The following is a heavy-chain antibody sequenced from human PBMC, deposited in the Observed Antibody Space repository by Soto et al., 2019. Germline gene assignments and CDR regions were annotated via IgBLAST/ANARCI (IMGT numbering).Heavy chain of an antibody. D-gene: IGHD3-10*01. J-gene: IGHJ6*02. CDR2: ITSGLTYI. CDR3: ARVGRTDYTSGSYYYYGMDV. CDR1: GFTFSSYS. V-gene: IGHV3-21*01. Sequence: EVQLVESGGGLVKPGGSLRLSCAASGFTFSSYSMNWVRQAPGKGLEWVSSITSGLTYIYYADSVKGRFTISRDNAKNSXDXXMNSLRAEDSAVYYCARVGRTDYTSGSYYYYGMDVWGQGTTVTVSS.